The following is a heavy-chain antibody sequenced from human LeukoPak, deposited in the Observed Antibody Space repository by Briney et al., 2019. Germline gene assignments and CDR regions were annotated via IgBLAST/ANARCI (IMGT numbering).Heavy chain of an antibody. V-gene: IGHV3-30*03. CDR2: ISYDGSNK. D-gene: IGHD1-26*01. Sequence: GGSLRLSCAASGFTFSSYAMHWVRQAPGKGLEWVAAISYDGSNKYYADSVKGRFTISADNSKNTLYLQMNSLRIEDTAVYYCARAVGHGGRSPANYWGQGTLVTVSS. J-gene: IGHJ4*02. CDR1: GFTFSSYA. CDR3: ARAVGHGGRSPANY.